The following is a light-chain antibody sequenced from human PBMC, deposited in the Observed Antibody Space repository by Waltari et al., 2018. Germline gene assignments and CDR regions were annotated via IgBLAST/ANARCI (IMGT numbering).Light chain of an antibody. V-gene: IGKV3-11*01. Sequence: EIVLTQSPATLSLSPGERATLSCRARPSISSFLAWYQQKPGQAPRLLIYDASNRATGIPARFGGSGSETDFTLTISSLEPEDFAVYYCQHRSNWPPEFTFGPGTKVYIK. J-gene: IGKJ3*01. CDR3: QHRSNWPPEFT. CDR2: DAS. CDR1: PSISSF.